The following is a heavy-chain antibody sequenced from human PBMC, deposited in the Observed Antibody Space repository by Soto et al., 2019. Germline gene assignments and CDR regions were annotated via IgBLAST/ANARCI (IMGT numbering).Heavy chain of an antibody. J-gene: IGHJ3*02. CDR3: ATAYAVATFGNDDFDI. V-gene: IGHV1-24*01. Sequence: QVQLVQSGAEVKKPGASVKVSCNVSGYTLTELSMHWVRQAPGKGLVWMGGFDPEAVETIYAQKFQGRVTKTEDTSTDTDYIELSSLTSEDTAVYYCATAYAVATFGNDDFDIWGQGTMVTVSS. CDR1: GYTLTELS. CDR2: FDPEAVET. D-gene: IGHD3-16*01.